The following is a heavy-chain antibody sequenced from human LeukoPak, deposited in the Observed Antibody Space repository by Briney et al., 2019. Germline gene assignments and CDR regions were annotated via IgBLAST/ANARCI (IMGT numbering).Heavy chain of an antibody. D-gene: IGHD6-19*01. Sequence: PSETLSLTCTVSGYSISSGYYWGWIRQPPGKGLEWIGSIYHSGSTYYNPSLKSRVTISVDTSKNQFSLKLSSVTAADTAVYYCARGLGGWLRLFDYWGQGTLVTVSS. J-gene: IGHJ4*02. V-gene: IGHV4-38-2*02. CDR3: ARGLGGWLRLFDY. CDR2: IYHSGST. CDR1: GYSISSGYY.